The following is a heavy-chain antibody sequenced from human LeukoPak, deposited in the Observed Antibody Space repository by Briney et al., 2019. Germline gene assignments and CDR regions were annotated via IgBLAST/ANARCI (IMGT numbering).Heavy chain of an antibody. D-gene: IGHD4-17*01. CDR1: GFTFSSYG. V-gene: IGHV3-33*01. Sequence: GGSLRLSCAASGFTFSSYGMHWVRQAPGKELEWVAVIWYDGSNKYYADSVKGRFTISRDNSKNTLYLQMNSLRAEDTAVYYCARDRSMTTVTKGLDYWGQGTLVTVSS. CDR3: ARDRSMTTVTKGLDY. CDR2: IWYDGSNK. J-gene: IGHJ4*02.